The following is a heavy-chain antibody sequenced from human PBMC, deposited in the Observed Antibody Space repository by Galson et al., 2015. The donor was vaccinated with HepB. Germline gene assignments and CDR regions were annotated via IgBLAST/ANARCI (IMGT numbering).Heavy chain of an antibody. Sequence: LRLSCAASGFTFSSYAMTWVRQAPGKGLEWVSSISGSGGSTYYADSVKGRFTISRDNTKNTLYLQMNSLRAEDTAVYYCAKDGGGWLRLRGFDYWGQGTLVTVSS. CDR2: ISGSGGST. CDR3: AKDGGGWLRLRGFDY. CDR1: GFTFSSYA. J-gene: IGHJ4*02. D-gene: IGHD5-12*01. V-gene: IGHV3-23*01.